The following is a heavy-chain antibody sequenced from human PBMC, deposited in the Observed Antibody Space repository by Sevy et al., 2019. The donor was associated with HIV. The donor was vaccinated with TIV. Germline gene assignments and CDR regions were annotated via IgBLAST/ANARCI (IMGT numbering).Heavy chain of an antibody. CDR2: ISGSGASK. V-gene: IGHV3-23*01. CDR3: AKSRGGLAQGAFDV. D-gene: IGHD3-16*01. J-gene: IGHJ3*01. Sequence: GGSLRLSCTPSGFTFMSYAMSWVRQAPGKGLEWVSDISGSGASKNYADSVKGRFTISRDNSNKTLYLQMNSLTAEDTAVYYCAKSRGGLAQGAFDVWGQG. CDR1: GFTFMSYA.